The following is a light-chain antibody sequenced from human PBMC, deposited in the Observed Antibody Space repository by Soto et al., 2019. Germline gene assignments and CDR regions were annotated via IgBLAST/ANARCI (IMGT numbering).Light chain of an antibody. V-gene: IGKV1-17*01. Sequence: DIQMTQFPSSLSASVGHRVTITCRASQGIRNDLAWYQQKPGKAPKRLIYASYSLQSGVPSRFSGSGSGTEFTLAISSLQHEDFATFYCLQHSTYPLPCGQGTKVEIK. CDR3: LQHSTYPLP. CDR2: ASY. CDR1: QGIRND. J-gene: IGKJ1*01.